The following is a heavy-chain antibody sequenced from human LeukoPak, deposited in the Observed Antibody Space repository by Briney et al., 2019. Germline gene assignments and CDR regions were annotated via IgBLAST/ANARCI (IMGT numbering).Heavy chain of an antibody. V-gene: IGHV3-7*01. D-gene: IGHD3-10*01. CDR2: IKQDGSEK. CDR1: EITLSSYG. Sequence: GGSLRLSCAASEITLSSYGVSWVRQAPGKGLEWVANIKQDGSEKYYVDSVKGRFTISRDNAKNSLYLQMNSLRAEDTAVYYCAGSMVRGVKLYYYYYGMDVWGQGTTVTVSS. CDR3: AGSMVRGVKLYYYYYGMDV. J-gene: IGHJ6*02.